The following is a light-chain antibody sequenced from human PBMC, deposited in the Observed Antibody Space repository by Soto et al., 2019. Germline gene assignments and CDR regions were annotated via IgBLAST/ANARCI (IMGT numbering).Light chain of an antibody. V-gene: IGKV3-15*01. CDR3: QQYNNWPRT. CDR1: QSVGTN. Sequence: EIVMTQSPVILSVSPGERATLSCRASQSVGTNLALYQQTPRPAPRMLIPSAATRATGIPARFSGCGYGTDLTPPVSSLQSEDFAVYYCQQYNNWPRTFGQGTTVDIK. CDR2: SAA. J-gene: IGKJ1*01.